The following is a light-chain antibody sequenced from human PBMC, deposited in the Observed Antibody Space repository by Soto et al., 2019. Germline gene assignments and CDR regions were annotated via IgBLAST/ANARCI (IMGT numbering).Light chain of an antibody. Sequence: DIQMTQSPSTLSASVGDRVTITCRASQNIDIWLSWYQQKPGKAPSLLTYDASNLKSGVPSRFSGSGSGTEFTLTISSLQPDDSGSYYCQQHKSYPVTFGGGTKVDIK. V-gene: IGKV1-5*01. CDR2: DAS. CDR1: QNIDIW. CDR3: QQHKSYPVT. J-gene: IGKJ4*01.